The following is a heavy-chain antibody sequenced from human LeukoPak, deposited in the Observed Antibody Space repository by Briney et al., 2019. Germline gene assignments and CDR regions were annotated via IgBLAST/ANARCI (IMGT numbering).Heavy chain of an antibody. V-gene: IGHV4-59*01. Sequence: PSETLSLTCTVSGGSIISYYLSWIRQPPGKGLEWIGFIYYNGSTNYTPTIQSRVTISLDSSKNQFSLKLRSVTAADTAMYYCARAVVLYYDGSGYSTRFDYWGQGTLVTVSS. CDR3: ARAVVLYYDGSGYSTRFDY. J-gene: IGHJ4*02. CDR2: IYYNGST. CDR1: GGSIISYY. D-gene: IGHD3-22*01.